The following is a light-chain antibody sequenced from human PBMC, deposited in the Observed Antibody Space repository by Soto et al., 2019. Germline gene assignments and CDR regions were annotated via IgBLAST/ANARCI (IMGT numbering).Light chain of an antibody. J-gene: IGLJ1*01. CDR3: AAWDDSLSANFV. V-gene: IGLV1-47*01. CDR1: SSNIGSDY. CDR2: RNS. Sequence: SVLTQPPSASVTPGQRVSISCSRSSSNIGSDYVDWYQQLPGTDTKLPIYRNSHRPAGVPDRVSSCKSGTSASLAITDLPSEDEADYYFAAWDDSLSANFVFGSATKVTVL.